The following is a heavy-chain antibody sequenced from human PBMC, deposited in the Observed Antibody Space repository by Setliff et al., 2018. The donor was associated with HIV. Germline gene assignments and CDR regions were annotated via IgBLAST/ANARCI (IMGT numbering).Heavy chain of an antibody. V-gene: IGHV1-58*02. D-gene: IGHD3-10*01. CDR3: AAGTYYYGSGSRSRSPFDY. Sequence: SVKVSCKASGYTFTGYYMHWVRQAPGQGLEWMGWIVVGSGNTNYAQKFQERVTVTRDMSTSTAYMELSSLRSEDTAVYYCAAGTYYYGSGSRSRSPFDYWGQGTLVTVSS. CDR2: IVVGSGNT. CDR1: GYTFTGYY. J-gene: IGHJ4*02.